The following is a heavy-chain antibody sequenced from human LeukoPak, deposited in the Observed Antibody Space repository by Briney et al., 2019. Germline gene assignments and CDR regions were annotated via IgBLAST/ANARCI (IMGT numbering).Heavy chain of an antibody. CDR3: ATAAFSGSSAFDY. CDR1: GYTLAELS. J-gene: IGHJ4*02. CDR2: FDPEDGET. V-gene: IGHV1-24*01. D-gene: IGHD1-26*01. Sequence: ASVKVSCKVSGYTLAELSMHWVRQAPGKGLEWMGGFDPEDGETIYAQKFQGRVTMTEDTSTDTAYMELSSLRSEDTAVYYCATAAFSGSSAFDYWGQGTLVTVSS.